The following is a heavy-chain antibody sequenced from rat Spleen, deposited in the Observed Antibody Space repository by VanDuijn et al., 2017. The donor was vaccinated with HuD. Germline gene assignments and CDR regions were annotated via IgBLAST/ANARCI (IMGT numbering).Heavy chain of an antibody. CDR1: GFTFDDYG. CDR2: INWGGSST. D-gene: IGHD1-9*01. V-gene: IGHV5-7*01. CDR3: VRHGYTRYYFDY. Sequence: EVKLVESGGGLVQPGRSLKLSCAASGFTFDDYGMAWVRQAPKNGLEWVASINWGGSSTYYPDNVKGRFTISRDNAKNALYLQMDSLRSEDTASYYCVRHGYTRYYFDYWGQGVMVTVSS. J-gene: IGHJ2*01.